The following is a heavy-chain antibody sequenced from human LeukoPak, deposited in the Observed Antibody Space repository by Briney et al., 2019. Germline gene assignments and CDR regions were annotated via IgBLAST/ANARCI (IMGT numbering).Heavy chain of an antibody. CDR2: INPSGGST. CDR3: ARDASLVGAKGGSAFDI. J-gene: IGHJ3*02. CDR1: RYTFTGYY. D-gene: IGHD1-26*01. Sequence: ASVKVSCKASRYTFTGYYMHWVRQAPGQGLEWMGIINPSGGSTSYAQKFQGRVTMTRDTSTSTVYMELSSLRSEDTAVYYCARDASLVGAKGGSAFDIWGQGTMVTVSS. V-gene: IGHV1-46*01.